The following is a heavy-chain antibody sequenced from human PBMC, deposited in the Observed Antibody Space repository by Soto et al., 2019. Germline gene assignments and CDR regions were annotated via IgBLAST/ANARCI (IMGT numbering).Heavy chain of an antibody. Sequence: GGSLRLSCAASGFTFDDYAMHWVRQAPGKGLEWVSGISWNSGSIGYADSVKGRFTISRDNAKNSLYLQMNSLRAEDTALYYCAKDNGSGSYYAYFYYWGQGTLVTVSS. J-gene: IGHJ4*02. D-gene: IGHD3-10*01. CDR2: ISWNSGSI. CDR1: GFTFDDYA. V-gene: IGHV3-9*01. CDR3: AKDNGSGSYYAYFYY.